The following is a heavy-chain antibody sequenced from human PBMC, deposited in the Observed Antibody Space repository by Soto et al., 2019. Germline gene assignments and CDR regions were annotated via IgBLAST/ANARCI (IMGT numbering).Heavy chain of an antibody. CDR2: ISPYDGNK. V-gene: IGHV1-46*01. D-gene: IGHD1-26*01. J-gene: IGHJ6*02. CDR1: GFTFTNYF. Sequence: QVQLVQSGAEVKKPGASVKVSCKASGFTFTNYFFHWVRQAPRQGLEWMGIISPYDGNKNYQQSLQGRITMTSDTSTSTVYMELRSLRSEDTAVCFCARGDGRGSTGFYYYYGMDVWGHGTMITVSS. CDR3: ARGDGRGSTGFYYYYGMDV.